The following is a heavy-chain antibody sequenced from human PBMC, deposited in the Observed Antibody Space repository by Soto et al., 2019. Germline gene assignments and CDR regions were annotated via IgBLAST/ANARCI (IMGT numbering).Heavy chain of an antibody. J-gene: IGHJ6*02. CDR3: ARGDPDYDFWSGYYPLYYYYGMDV. Sequence: PGGSLRLSCAASGFTFSSYSMNWVRQAPGKGLEWVSYISSSSSTIYYADSVKGRFTISRDNAKNSLYLQMNSLRDEDTAVYYCARGDPDYDFWSGYYPLYYYYGMDVWGQGTTVTVSS. CDR2: ISSSSSTI. D-gene: IGHD3-3*01. V-gene: IGHV3-48*02. CDR1: GFTFSSYS.